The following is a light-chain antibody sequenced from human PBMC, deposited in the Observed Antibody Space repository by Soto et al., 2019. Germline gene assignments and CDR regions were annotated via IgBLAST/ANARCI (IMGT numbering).Light chain of an antibody. CDR2: GAS. Sequence: EIVMTQSAATLSVSPGESATLSCRASQSISSSKLAWYQQNPGQAPRLLMYGASNRATGIPARFSGSGSGTEFTLTISSLQSEDFAVYYCQQYDYWPRTFGQGTKVDIK. CDR1: QSISSS. V-gene: IGKV3-15*01. J-gene: IGKJ1*01. CDR3: QQYDYWPRT.